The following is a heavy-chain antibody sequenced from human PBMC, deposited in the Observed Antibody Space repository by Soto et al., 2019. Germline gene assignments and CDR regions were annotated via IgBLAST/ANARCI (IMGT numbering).Heavy chain of an antibody. CDR2: IYYSGST. CDR3: AREIEDSSGYYREYYFDY. J-gene: IGHJ4*02. V-gene: IGHV4-30-4*07. CDR1: GGSISSGGYS. Sequence: SETLSLTCAVSGGSISSGGYSWSWIRQPPGKGLEWIGYIYYSGSTYYNPSLKSRVTISVDTSKNQFSLKLSSVTAADTAVYYCAREIEDSSGYYREYYFDYWGQGTLVTRLL. D-gene: IGHD3-22*01.